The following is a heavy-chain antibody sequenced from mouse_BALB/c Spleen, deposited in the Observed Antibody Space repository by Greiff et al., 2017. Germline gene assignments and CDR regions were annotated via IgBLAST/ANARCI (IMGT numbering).Heavy chain of an antibody. J-gene: IGHJ2*01. Sequence: QVQLQQSGAELVRPGSSVKISCKASGYAFSSYWMYWVKQRPGQGLEWIGQIYPGDGDTNYNGKFKGKATLAADKSSSTAYMQLSSLTSEDSAVYIYARWTTAYYFDDWGQGTTLTVSS. CDR2: IYPGDGDT. D-gene: IGHD1-2*01. V-gene: IGHV1-80*01. CDR1: GYAFSSYW. CDR3: ARWTTAYYFDD.